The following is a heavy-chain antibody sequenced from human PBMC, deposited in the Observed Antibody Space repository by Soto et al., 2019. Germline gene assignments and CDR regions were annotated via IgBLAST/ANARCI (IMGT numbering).Heavy chain of an antibody. CDR3: ARGDYFDSSGPFSDAFDI. D-gene: IGHD3-22*01. CDR2: IQQDGSEK. Sequence: EVQLVESGGGLVQPGGSLRLSCAASGFTFSSYWMSWVRQAPGKGLEWVANIQQDGSEKWYVDSVKGRFTISRDNAKNSLYLQMNTLRADDTAVYYCARGDYFDSSGPFSDAFDIWGQGTMVTVSS. V-gene: IGHV3-7*04. J-gene: IGHJ3*02. CDR1: GFTFSSYW.